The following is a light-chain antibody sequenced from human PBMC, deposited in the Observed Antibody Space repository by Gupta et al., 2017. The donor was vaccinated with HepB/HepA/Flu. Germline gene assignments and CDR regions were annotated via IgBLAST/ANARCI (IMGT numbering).Light chain of an antibody. CDR3: CYYTSAHTLYFV. CDR1: TSDIGTHDY. V-gene: IGLV2-14*01. CDR2: YVP. Sequence: QSPLTQPASVAGPLGQSITMSCTGTTSDIGTHDYVSWYQQIPGKDPKLMRWYVPNRPSGVSSRFSGSNSGDTESLNISALEDEDDGDEVDCYYTSAHTLYFVFGGGTKLTVL. J-gene: IGLJ3*02.